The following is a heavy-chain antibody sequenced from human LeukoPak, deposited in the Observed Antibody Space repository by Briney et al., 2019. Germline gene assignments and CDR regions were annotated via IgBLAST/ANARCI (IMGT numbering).Heavy chain of an antibody. CDR1: GFTFSSYS. CDR3: ARDFPYDSSGYYQTDYFDY. Sequence: GGSLRLSCAASGFTFSSYSMNWVRQAPGKGLEWVSSISSSSSYIYYADSVKGRFTISRDNAKNSLYLQMNSLRAEDTAVYYCARDFPYDSSGYYQTDYFDYWGQGTLVTVSS. J-gene: IGHJ4*02. V-gene: IGHV3-21*01. CDR2: ISSSSSYI. D-gene: IGHD3-22*01.